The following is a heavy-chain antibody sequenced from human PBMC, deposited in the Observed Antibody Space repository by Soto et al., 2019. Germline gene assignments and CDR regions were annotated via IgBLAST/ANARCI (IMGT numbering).Heavy chain of an antibody. J-gene: IGHJ3*02. CDR2: IYWDGEK. CDR1: GFSLITTGAG. Sequence: QITLKESGPTLVQPTQTLTLTCSFSGFSLITTGAGVGWIRQPPGKAPEWLALIYWDGEKRSSPALKSRLTITKDSSKNQVVLTMTNMDPVDTATYYCARRQSIMIRGANAFDIWGQGTFLSVSS. D-gene: IGHD3-10*01. CDR3: ARRQSIMIRGANAFDI. V-gene: IGHV2-5*02.